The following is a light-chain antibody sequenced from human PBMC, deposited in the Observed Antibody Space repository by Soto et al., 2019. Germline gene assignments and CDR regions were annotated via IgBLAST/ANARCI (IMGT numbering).Light chain of an antibody. CDR1: QSISSW. Sequence: IRMTLSPSTLSASKGDRVTITCRASQSISSWLAWYQQKPGKAPKLLIYDVSNLETGVPSRFSGSGSETHFTLTINSLQPEDIATYYCQHSDNYDITFGQGTRLEI. J-gene: IGKJ5*01. CDR2: DVS. V-gene: IGKV1-5*01. CDR3: QHSDNYDIT.